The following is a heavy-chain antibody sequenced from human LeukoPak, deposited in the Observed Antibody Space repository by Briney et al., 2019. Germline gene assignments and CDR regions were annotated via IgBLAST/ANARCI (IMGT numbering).Heavy chain of an antibody. CDR1: GYTLTELS. V-gene: IGHV1-24*01. Sequence: ASVKVSCKVSGYTLTELSMHWVRQAPGKGLEWMGGFDPEDGETIYAQKFQGRVTMTEDTSTDTAYMELSSLRSEDTAVYYCATDLLVAVAAAFDYWGQGTLVTVSS. D-gene: IGHD2-15*01. CDR3: ATDLLVAVAAAFDY. CDR2: FDPEDGET. J-gene: IGHJ4*02.